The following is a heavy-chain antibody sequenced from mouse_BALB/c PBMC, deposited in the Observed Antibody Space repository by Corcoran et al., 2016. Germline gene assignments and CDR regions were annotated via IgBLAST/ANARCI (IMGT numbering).Heavy chain of an antibody. CDR3: ARGIYYGNYDAMDY. CDR1: GYTFSSYW. CDR2: ILPGSGST. V-gene: IGHV1-9*01. Sequence: QVQLQKSGAELLKPGASVKISCKATGYTFSSYWIEWVKQWPGHGLEWIGEILPGSGSTNYNEKFKGKASFTADPSSNTAYMQRSSLTSEDSAVYYCARGIYYGNYDAMDYWGQGTSVTVSS. J-gene: IGHJ4*01. D-gene: IGHD2-1*01.